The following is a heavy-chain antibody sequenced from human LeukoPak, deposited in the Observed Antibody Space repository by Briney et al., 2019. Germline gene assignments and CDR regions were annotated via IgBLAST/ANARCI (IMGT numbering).Heavy chain of an antibody. J-gene: IGHJ5*02. CDR2: MNTNSGNT. Sequence: ASVKVSCTSSGYTFTSYDINWVRKPTGQGLEWVGWMNTNSGNTGYAQKFQGRVTMTRNTSISTAYMELSSLRSEDTAVYCCARDLVPSGNDYSKNWFDPWGQGTLVTVSS. CDR3: ARDLVPSGNDYSKNWFDP. V-gene: IGHV1-8*01. D-gene: IGHD4-11*01. CDR1: GYTFTSYD.